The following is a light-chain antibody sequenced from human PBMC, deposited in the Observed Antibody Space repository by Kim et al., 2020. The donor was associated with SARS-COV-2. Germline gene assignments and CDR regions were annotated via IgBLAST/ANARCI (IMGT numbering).Light chain of an antibody. V-gene: IGKV3-20*01. CDR1: QSVSSSS. CDR3: QQYGDSPT. Sequence: EIVLTQSPGTLSLSPGERATLSCRASQSVSSSSLAWYQRKPGQAPRLLIYGASSRATDIPDRFSGSGSGTDFTLTISRLEPEDFVVYYCQQYGDSPTFGGGTKVDIK. CDR2: GAS. J-gene: IGKJ4*01.